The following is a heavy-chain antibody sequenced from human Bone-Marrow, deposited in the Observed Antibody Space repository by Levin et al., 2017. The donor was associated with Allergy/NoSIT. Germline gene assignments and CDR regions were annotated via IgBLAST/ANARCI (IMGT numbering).Heavy chain of an antibody. D-gene: IGHD5-12*01. CDR3: ARVTSRGYSGYDYAYFDY. CDR2: LYSGGGT. V-gene: IGHV3-53*01. J-gene: IGHJ4*02. CDR1: ALIVRSNY. Sequence: VGSLRLSCAASALIVRSNYMTWVRQAPGKGLEWVAVLYSGGGTKYADSVKGRFTISRDNSMNTLFLQMDSLRADDTAVYYCARVTSRGYSGYDYAYFDYWGQGTLVTVSS.